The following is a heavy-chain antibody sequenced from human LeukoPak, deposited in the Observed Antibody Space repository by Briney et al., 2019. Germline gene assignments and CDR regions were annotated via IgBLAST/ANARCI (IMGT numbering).Heavy chain of an antibody. Sequence: ASVKVSCKASGYTFINHYMHWVRQAPGQGLEWLGIIHPSRDITNYAQRFQGRVTMTRDTSTSTVYMELSSLRSEDTAVYYCAREFAMRYYYGSGSYLTSRPFDYWGQRTLVTVSS. J-gene: IGHJ4*02. CDR1: GYTFINHY. CDR3: AREFAMRYYYGSGSYLTSRPFDY. V-gene: IGHV1-46*01. D-gene: IGHD3-10*01. CDR2: IHPSRDIT.